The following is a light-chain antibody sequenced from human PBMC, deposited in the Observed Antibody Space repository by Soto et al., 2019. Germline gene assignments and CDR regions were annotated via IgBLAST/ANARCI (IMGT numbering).Light chain of an antibody. CDR2: DAS. CDR3: QQRSNRPPGIT. CDR1: QSLTST. V-gene: IGKV3-11*01. Sequence: EIGMTQSPATLSVSPGEGATLSCRASQSLTSTVAWYHQKSGQAPRLLIYDASTRATGIPARFSGSGSGTDFTLTISSLEPEDFAVYYCQQRSNRPPGITFGQGTRLEIK. J-gene: IGKJ5*01.